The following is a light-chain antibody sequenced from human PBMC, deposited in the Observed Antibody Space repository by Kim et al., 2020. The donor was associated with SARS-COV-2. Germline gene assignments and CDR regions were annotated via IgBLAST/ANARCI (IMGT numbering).Light chain of an antibody. CDR1: SGSIDYNN. Sequence: GTTVTTSCTRSSGSIDYNNVQWYHQRPGGVPTAVIYEDDQRPSGVSDRFSGSIDNSSNSASLTISGLRTEDEADYYCQSYNRDNVLFGGGTQLTVL. CDR2: EDD. CDR3: QSYNRDNVL. V-gene: IGLV6-57*03. J-gene: IGLJ2*01.